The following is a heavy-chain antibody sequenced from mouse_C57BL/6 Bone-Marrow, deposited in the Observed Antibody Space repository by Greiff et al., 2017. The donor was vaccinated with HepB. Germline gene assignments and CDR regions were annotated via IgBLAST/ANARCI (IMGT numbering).Heavy chain of an antibody. D-gene: IGHD1-1*01. V-gene: IGHV5-6*03. CDR1: GFTFSSYG. J-gene: IGHJ3*01. CDR3: ARPSYYYGSSPWFAY. Sequence: EVKLMESGGGLVKPGGSLKLSCAASGFTFSSYGMSWVRQTPDKRLEWVATISSGGSYTYYPDSVKGRFTISRDNAKNTLYLQMSSLKSEDTAMYYCARPSYYYGSSPWFAYWGQGTLVTVSA. CDR2: ISSGGSYT.